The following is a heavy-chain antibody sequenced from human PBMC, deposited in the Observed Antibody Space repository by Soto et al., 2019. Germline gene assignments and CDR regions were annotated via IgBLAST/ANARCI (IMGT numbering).Heavy chain of an antibody. V-gene: IGHV3-23*01. CDR2: ISANDVGT. CDR3: AKDKNDYNWDNRHPFDY. J-gene: IGHJ4*02. D-gene: IGHD1-20*01. Sequence: GGSLRLSCEASGFTLRNYAMTWIRQAPGKGLEWVSLISANDVGTYYAESVKTRFTISTDQSRNTVYLQMDSLRADDTAIYYCAKDKNDYNWDNRHPFDYWGQGTLVTVYS. CDR1: GFTLRNYA.